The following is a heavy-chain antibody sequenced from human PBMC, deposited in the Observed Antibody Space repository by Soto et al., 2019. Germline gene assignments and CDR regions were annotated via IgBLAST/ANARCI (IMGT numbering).Heavy chain of an antibody. J-gene: IGHJ4*02. Sequence: GGSLRLSCAASGFTFSSYGMHWVRQAPSKGLEWVAVVSYDGSEKYYADSVKGRFTISRDSSRNTLYLQMDSLRAEDTAIYYYANDNLYYKILTGKQDYWGQGTLVTVSS. CDR1: GFTFSSYG. D-gene: IGHD3-9*01. CDR3: ANDNLYYKILTGKQDY. CDR2: VSYDGSEK. V-gene: IGHV3-30*18.